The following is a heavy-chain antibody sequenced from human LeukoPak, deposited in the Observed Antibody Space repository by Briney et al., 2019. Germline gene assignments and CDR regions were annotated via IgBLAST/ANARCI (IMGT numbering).Heavy chain of an antibody. Sequence: SETLSLTCTVSGGSISSGGYYWSWIRQPPGKGLEWIGYIYHSGSTYYNPSLKSRVTISVDRSKNQFSLKLSSVTAADTAVYYCARVFEYSSSAGMGIFDYWGQGTLVTVSS. CDR1: GGSISSGGYY. V-gene: IGHV4-30-2*01. CDR3: ARVFEYSSSAGMGIFDY. CDR2: IYHSGST. J-gene: IGHJ4*02. D-gene: IGHD6-6*01.